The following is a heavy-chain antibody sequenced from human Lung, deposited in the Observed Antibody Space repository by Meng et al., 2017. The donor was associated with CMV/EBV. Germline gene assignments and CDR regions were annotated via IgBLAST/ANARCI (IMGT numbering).Heavy chain of an antibody. CDR1: GYSISSGYY. Sequence: SXTVSGYSISSGYYWGWIRQPPGKGLEWIGSIYHSGSTYYNPSLKSRVTISVDTSKNQFSLKVSSVTAADTAVYHCARSSSTVFWFDPWGQGTLVXVSS. CDR3: ARSSSTVFWFDP. J-gene: IGHJ5*02. CDR2: IYHSGST. V-gene: IGHV4-38-2*02. D-gene: IGHD4-11*01.